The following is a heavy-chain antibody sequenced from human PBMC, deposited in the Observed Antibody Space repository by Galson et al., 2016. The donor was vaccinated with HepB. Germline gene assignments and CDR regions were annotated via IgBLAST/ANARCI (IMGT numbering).Heavy chain of an antibody. V-gene: IGHV4-39*01. J-gene: IGHJ2*01. Sequence: SETLSLTCSVSGGSISSSIHYWGWIRQPPGKEMEWIGSNYYSERTYYNPSLKSRVTISVDRSKSQLSLRLSSVTAADTAVYYCAGLVTDYGDSEDFWYFDLWGRGTLVTVSS. CDR3: AGLVTDYGDSEDFWYFDL. D-gene: IGHD4-17*01. CDR1: GGSISSSIHY. CDR2: NYYSERT.